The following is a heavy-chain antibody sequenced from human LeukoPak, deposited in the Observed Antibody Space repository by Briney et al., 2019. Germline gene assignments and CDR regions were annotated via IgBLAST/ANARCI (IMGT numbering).Heavy chain of an antibody. J-gene: IGHJ4*02. CDR2: MNPNSGNT. V-gene: IGHV1-8*01. CDR1: GYTFTSYD. Sequence: ASVKVSCKASGYTFTSYDINWVRQATGQGLEWMGWMNPNSGNTGYAQKFQGRVTMTRNTSISTAYMELSSMRSEDTAVYYCARGGDDILTGYYISWGQGTLVTVSS. CDR3: ARGGDDILTGYYIS. D-gene: IGHD3-9*01.